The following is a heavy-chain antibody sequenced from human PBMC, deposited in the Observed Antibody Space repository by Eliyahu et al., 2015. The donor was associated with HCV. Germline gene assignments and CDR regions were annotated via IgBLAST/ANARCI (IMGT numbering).Heavy chain of an antibody. V-gene: IGHV1-69*04. J-gene: IGHJ5*02. D-gene: IGHD6-6*01. CDR1: GGTFSSYA. Sequence: QVQLVQSGAEVKKPGSSVXVSCKASGGTFSSYAISWVRQAPGQGLEWMGRIIPILGIANYAQKFQGRVTITADKSTSTAYMELSSLRSEDTAVYYCAREWKQLVPTGWFDPWGQGTLVTVSS. CDR3: AREWKQLVPTGWFDP. CDR2: IIPILGIA.